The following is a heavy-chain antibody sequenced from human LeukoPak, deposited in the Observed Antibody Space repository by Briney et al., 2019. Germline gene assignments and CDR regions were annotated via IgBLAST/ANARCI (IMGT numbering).Heavy chain of an antibody. D-gene: IGHD1-26*01. CDR3: LAGPGATGDLDY. V-gene: IGHV3-21*01. CDR1: GFTFSSYS. CDR2: ISSSSSYI. Sequence: PGGSLRLSCAASGFTFSSYSMNWVRQAPGKGLEWVSSISSSSSYIYYADSVKGRFTISRDNAKNSLYLQMNSLRAEDTAVYYCLAGPGATGDLDYWGQGTLGTVS. J-gene: IGHJ4*02.